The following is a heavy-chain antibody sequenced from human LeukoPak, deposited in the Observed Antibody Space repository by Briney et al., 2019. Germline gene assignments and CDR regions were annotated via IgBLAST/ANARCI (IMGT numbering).Heavy chain of an antibody. CDR3: ARLVTYLVPAVRSDLIYYMDV. CDR2: IYPCYSDT. Sequence: GESLKISCKCSGYSFTSYWIGWVRQMPGKGLEWMGIIYPCYSDTRYSPSFQGQVTISADKSISTAYLQWSSLKASDTAMYYCARLVTYLVPAVRSDLIYYMDVWGKGTTVTISS. CDR1: GYSFTSYW. V-gene: IGHV5-51*01. J-gene: IGHJ6*03. D-gene: IGHD2-2*01.